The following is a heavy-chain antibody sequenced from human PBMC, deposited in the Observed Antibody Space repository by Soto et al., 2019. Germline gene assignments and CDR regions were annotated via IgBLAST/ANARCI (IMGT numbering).Heavy chain of an antibody. Sequence: GGSLRLSCAASGFTFSSYAMHWVRQAPGKGLEWVAVISYDGSNKYYADSVKGRFTISRDNSKNTLYLQMNSLRAEDTAVYYCARKFGITIFGVVTHLGAGGMDVWGQGTTVTVSS. CDR1: GFTFSSYA. V-gene: IGHV3-30-3*01. D-gene: IGHD3-3*01. J-gene: IGHJ6*02. CDR3: ARKFGITIFGVVTHLGAGGMDV. CDR2: ISYDGSNK.